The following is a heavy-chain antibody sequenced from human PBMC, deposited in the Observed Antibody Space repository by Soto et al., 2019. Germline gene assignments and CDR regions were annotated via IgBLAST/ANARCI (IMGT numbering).Heavy chain of an antibody. J-gene: IGHJ4*02. Sequence: QVQLVESGGGVVQPGRSLRLSCAASGFTFSSYGMHWVRQAPGKGLEWVAVISYDGSNKYYADSVKGRFTISRDNSKNTLYLQMNSLRAEDTAVYYCAKDVPFTVTTPRLDYWGQGTLVTVSS. CDR1: GFTFSSYG. D-gene: IGHD4-17*01. V-gene: IGHV3-30*18. CDR3: AKDVPFTVTTPRLDY. CDR2: ISYDGSNK.